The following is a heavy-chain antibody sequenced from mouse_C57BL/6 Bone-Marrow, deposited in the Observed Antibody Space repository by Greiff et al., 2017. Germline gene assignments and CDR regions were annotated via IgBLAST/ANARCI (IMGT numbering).Heavy chain of an antibody. CDR1: GYAFSSSW. CDR2: IYPGDGDP. Sequence: QVQLQQSGPELVKPGASVKISCKASGYAFSSSWMNWVKQRPGKGLEWIGRIYPGDGDPNYNGKLKGKATLTADKSSSTAYMQLSSLTSEDSAVYFCARDRAYYYDYDDGAYYFDYWGQGTTRTVSS. V-gene: IGHV1-82*01. J-gene: IGHJ2*01. D-gene: IGHD2-4*01. CDR3: ARDRAYYYDYDDGAYYFDY.